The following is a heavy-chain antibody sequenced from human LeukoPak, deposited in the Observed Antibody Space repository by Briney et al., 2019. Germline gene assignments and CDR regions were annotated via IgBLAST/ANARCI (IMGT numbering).Heavy chain of an antibody. CDR1: GFTFSSYA. CDR2: IIPIFGTA. Sequence: GGSLRLSCAASGFTFSSYAISWVRQAPGQGLEWMGGIIPIFGTANYAQKFQGRVTITADESTSTAYMELSSLRSEDTAVYYCARVPRDGYNYIVFDYWGQGALVTVSS. V-gene: IGHV1-69*01. CDR3: ARVPRDGYNYIVFDY. D-gene: IGHD5-24*01. J-gene: IGHJ4*02.